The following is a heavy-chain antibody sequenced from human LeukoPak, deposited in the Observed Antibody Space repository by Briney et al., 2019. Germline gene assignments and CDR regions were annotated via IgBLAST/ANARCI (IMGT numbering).Heavy chain of an antibody. CDR3: ASVLGSATRWNY. Sequence: PGGSLRLSCATSGFRFSINCMSWVRQAPGKGLEWVATMDQDGSSIHYIDSVKGRFTISRDNAKNSLSLQMNSLRVEDTGVYYCASVLGSATRWNYWGQGVLVTVSS. CDR1: GFRFSINC. CDR2: MDQDGSSI. V-gene: IGHV3-7*01. J-gene: IGHJ4*02. D-gene: IGHD3-10*01.